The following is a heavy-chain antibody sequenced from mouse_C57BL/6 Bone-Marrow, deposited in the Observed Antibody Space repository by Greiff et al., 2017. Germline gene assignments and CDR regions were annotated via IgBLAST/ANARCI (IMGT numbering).Heavy chain of an antibody. CDR1: GYTFTSYW. V-gene: IGHV1-69*01. D-gene: IGHD1-1*01. J-gene: IGHJ1*03. Sequence: VQLQQPGAELVMPGASVKLSCKASGYTFTSYWMHWVTQRPGQGLEWIGEIDPSDSYTNYNQQFKGKSTLTVDKSSSTAYMQLSSLTSEDSAVYYCAVYYGSSYGYFDVWGTGTTVTVSS. CDR2: IDPSDSYT. CDR3: AVYYGSSYGYFDV.